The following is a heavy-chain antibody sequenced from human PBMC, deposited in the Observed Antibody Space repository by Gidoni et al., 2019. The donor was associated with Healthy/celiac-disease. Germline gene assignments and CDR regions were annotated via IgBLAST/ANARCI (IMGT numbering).Heavy chain of an antibody. Sequence: QVQLMESGGGLVNTGGSLRLSCAAYGFTFRYYYMSWIRQAPGKGLALVSYISSSSSYTNYADSGKGRFTIFRDNAKISLYLQMNSLRVVDTAVYYCARGDYGGNSDVWGQGTLVTVSS. CDR3: ARGDYGGNSDV. D-gene: IGHD4-17*01. J-gene: IGHJ4*02. CDR2: ISSSSSYT. V-gene: IGHV3-11*03. CDR1: GFTFRYYY.